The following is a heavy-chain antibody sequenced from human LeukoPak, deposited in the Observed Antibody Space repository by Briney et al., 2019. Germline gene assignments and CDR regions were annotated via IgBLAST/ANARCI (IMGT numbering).Heavy chain of an antibody. CDR3: ARGFGELYYYYYYYMDV. V-gene: IGHV4-59*01. D-gene: IGHD3-10*01. CDR1: GGSISSYY. CDR2: IYYSGST. Sequence: PSETLSLTCTVPGGSISSYYWNWIRQPPGKGLEWIGYIYYSGSTNYNSSFKSRVTISIDTSKNQFSLGLSSVTAADTAVYYCARGFGELYYYYYYYMDVWGKGTTVTISS. J-gene: IGHJ6*03.